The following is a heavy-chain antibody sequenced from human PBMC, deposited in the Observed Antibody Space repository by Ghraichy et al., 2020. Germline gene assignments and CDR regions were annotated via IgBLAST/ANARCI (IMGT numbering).Heavy chain of an antibody. Sequence: GGSLRLSCAASGFTFSSYSMHWVRQAPGKGLEWVSFVSSSSNAIYYADSVKGRFTISRDNAKNSLFLQMNNLRADDTAVYFCARGVGAVAGHYYHGLDVWGQGTTVTVSS. CDR1: GFTFSSYS. CDR2: VSSSSNAI. J-gene: IGHJ6*02. CDR3: ARGVGAVAGHYYHGLDV. D-gene: IGHD6-19*01. V-gene: IGHV3-21*04.